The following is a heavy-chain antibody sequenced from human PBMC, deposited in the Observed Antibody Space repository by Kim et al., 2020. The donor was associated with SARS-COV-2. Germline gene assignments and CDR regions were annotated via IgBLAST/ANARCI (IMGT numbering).Heavy chain of an antibody. CDR2: ISSSSSYI. CDR3: ASTPSWDFYYDSSGYYYFDY. CDR1: GFTFSSYS. J-gene: IGHJ4*02. V-gene: IGHV3-21*01. D-gene: IGHD3-22*01. Sequence: GGSLRLSCAASGFTFSSYSMNWVRQAPGKGLEWVSSISSSSSYIYYADSVKGRFTISRDNAKNSLYLQMNSLRAEDTAVYYCASTPSWDFYYDSSGYYYFDYWGQGTLVTVSS.